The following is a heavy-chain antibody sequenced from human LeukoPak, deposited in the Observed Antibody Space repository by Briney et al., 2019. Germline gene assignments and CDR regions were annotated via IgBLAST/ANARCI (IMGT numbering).Heavy chain of an antibody. D-gene: IGHD6-19*01. Sequence: SETLSLTCTVSGGSISSSSYYWGWIRQPPGKGLEWIGSIYYSGSTYYNPSLKSRVTISVDTSKNQFSLKLSSVTAADTAVYYCARAYSSGWYEHLYYFDYWGQGTLVTVSS. CDR1: GGSISSSSYY. CDR2: IYYSGST. CDR3: ARAYSSGWYEHLYYFDY. J-gene: IGHJ4*02. V-gene: IGHV4-39*07.